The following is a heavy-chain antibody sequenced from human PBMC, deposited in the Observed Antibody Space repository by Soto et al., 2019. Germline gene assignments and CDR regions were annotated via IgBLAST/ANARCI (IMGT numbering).Heavy chain of an antibody. CDR2: MNRDGSEK. V-gene: IGHV3-7*05. D-gene: IGHD1-1*01. CDR3: ASQRVSCERAV. J-gene: IGHJ6*02. CDR1: GFTFGDYW. Sequence: EVQLVESGGGLVQPGGSLRLSCTVSGFTFGDYWMTWVRQAPGKGLEWVANMNRDGSEKYYVDSVQGRFDISRDNAKNSLYQHSPSLSAEDTAVYYCASQRVSCERAVCGEGTAVTVSS.